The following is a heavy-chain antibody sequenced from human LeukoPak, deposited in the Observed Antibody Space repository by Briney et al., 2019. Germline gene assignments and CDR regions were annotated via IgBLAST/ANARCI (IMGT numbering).Heavy chain of an antibody. CDR1: GFTVSSNY. J-gene: IGHJ4*02. Sequence: GGSLRLSCAASGFTVSSNYMSWVRQAPGKGLEWVSVIYSGGSTYYADSVKGRFTISRDNSKNTLYLQMNSLRVEDTAVYFCATSENYNEYWGQGTLATVSS. V-gene: IGHV3-53*01. CDR2: IYSGGST. D-gene: IGHD3-10*01. CDR3: ATSENYNEY.